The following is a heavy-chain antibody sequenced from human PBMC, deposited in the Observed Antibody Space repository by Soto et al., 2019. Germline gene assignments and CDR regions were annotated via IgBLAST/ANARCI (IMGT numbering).Heavy chain of an antibody. V-gene: IGHV3-48*01. CDR3: ARVGFYSSSRYGYFDY. CDR2: ISSSSSTI. J-gene: IGHJ4*02. Sequence: GGSLRLSCAASGFTFSSYSMNWVRQAPGKGLEWVSYISSSSSTIYYADSVKGRFTISRDNAKNSLYLQMNSLRAEDTALYYCARVGFYSSSRYGYFDYWGQGTLVTVSS. CDR1: GFTFSSYS. D-gene: IGHD6-13*01.